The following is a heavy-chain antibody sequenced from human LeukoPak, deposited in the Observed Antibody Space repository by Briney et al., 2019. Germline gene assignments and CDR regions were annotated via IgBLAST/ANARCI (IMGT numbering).Heavy chain of an antibody. J-gene: IGHJ4*02. CDR1: GFTFSSYA. V-gene: IGHV3-9*01. CDR2: ISWNSGSI. CDR3: ANLRDGPFDY. Sequence: PGGSLRLSCAASGFTFSSYAMSWVRQAPGKGLEWVSGISWNSGSIGYADSVKGRFTISRDNAKKSLYLQMNSLRAEDTALYYCANLRDGPFDYWGQGTLVTVSS.